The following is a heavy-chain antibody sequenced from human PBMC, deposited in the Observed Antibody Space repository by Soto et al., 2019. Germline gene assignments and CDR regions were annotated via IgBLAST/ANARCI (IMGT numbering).Heavy chain of an antibody. Sequence: SVKVSCKASGGTFSSYAISWVRQAPGQGLEWMGGIIPIFGTANYAQKFQGRVTITADESTSTAYMELSSLRSEDTAVYYCASGLIIAVAGKALEYYGMDVWGKGTTVTVSS. V-gene: IGHV1-69*13. D-gene: IGHD6-19*01. CDR1: GGTFSSYA. J-gene: IGHJ6*04. CDR2: IIPIFGTA. CDR3: ASGLIIAVAGKALEYYGMDV.